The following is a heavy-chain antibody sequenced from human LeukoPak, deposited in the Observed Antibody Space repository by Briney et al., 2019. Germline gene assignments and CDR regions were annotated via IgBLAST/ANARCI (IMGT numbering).Heavy chain of an antibody. D-gene: IGHD3-9*01. J-gene: IGHJ4*02. CDR2: INHSGST. CDR1: GESFSGYY. CDR3: ARDLTGDYSFDY. V-gene: IGHV4-34*01. Sequence: PSETLSLTCAVYGESFSGYYWSWIRQPPGKGLEWIGEINHSGSTNYNPSLKSRVTVSVDTSKNQFSLKLSSVTAADTAVYYCARDLTGDYSFDYWGQGTLVTVSS.